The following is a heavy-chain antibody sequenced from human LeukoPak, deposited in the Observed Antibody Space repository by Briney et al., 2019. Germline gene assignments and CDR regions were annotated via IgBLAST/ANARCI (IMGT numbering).Heavy chain of an antibody. CDR2: INPNSGGT. V-gene: IGHV1-2*02. CDR3: ARTEQTYFDN. Sequence: ASVKVSCKASGYTFTGYYMHWVRQAPGQGLEWMGWINPNSGGTNYAQKFQDRVTMTRDTSINTAYMELSRLRSDDTAVYFCARTEQTYFDNWGQGTLVTVSA. J-gene: IGHJ4*02. CDR1: GYTFTGYY. D-gene: IGHD1/OR15-1a*01.